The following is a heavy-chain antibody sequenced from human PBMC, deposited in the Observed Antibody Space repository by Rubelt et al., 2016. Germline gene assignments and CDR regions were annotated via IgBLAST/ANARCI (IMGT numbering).Heavy chain of an antibody. V-gene: IGHV4-39*07. Sequence: GSTYYNPSLKSRVTISVDTSKNQFSLKLSSVTAADTAVYYCARTAGYSSSWYGSYFDYWGQGTLVTVSS. CDR3: ARTAGYSSSWYGSYFDY. D-gene: IGHD6-13*01. CDR2: GST. J-gene: IGHJ4*02.